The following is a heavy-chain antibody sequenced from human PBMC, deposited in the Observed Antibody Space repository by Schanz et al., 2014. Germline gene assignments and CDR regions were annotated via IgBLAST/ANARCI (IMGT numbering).Heavy chain of an antibody. CDR2: ISYSGRT. CDR1: GFIFGSSV. J-gene: IGHJ4*02. Sequence: VQLLESGGGLIQPGGSLRLSCAASGFIFGSSVMAWVRQAPGKGLEWIGYISYSGRTYYSPSLKSRLTMSVDTSKNQFSLRLSSVTAADTAIYYCSRGECSSTSCHEVAPPDDWGQGTLVTVSS. D-gene: IGHD2-2*01. V-gene: IGHV4-59*06. CDR3: SRGECSSTSCHEVAPPDD.